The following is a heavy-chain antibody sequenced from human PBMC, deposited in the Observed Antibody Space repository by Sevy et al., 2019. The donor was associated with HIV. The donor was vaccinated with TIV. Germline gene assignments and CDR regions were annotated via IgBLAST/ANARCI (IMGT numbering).Heavy chain of an antibody. D-gene: IGHD2-15*01. J-gene: IGHJ5*02. Sequence: SETLSLTCTVSGGSISSSSYYWGWIRQPPGKGLEWIGSIYYSESTYYNPPLKRRVTISVDTSKNQFSLKLSSVTAADTAVYYCARLPYCSGGSCYFIWFDPWGQGTLVTVSS. V-gene: IGHV4-39*01. CDR1: GGSISSSSYY. CDR3: ARLPYCSGGSCYFIWFDP. CDR2: IYYSEST.